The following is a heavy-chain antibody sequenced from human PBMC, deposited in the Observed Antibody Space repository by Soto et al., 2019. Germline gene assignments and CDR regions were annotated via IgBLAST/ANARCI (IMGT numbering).Heavy chain of an antibody. CDR1: RFTFGDYA. CDR3: TRDRSTFYYDSSGYGYFDY. CDR2: TRSKAYGGTT. D-gene: IGHD3-22*01. V-gene: IGHV3-49*03. Sequence: GESLKISCTTSRFTFGDYAMSWFRQAPGKGLEWIGFTRSKAYGGTTEYAASVKGRFTISRDDSKSIAYLLMNSLKTEDTAVYYCTRDRSTFYYDSSGYGYFDYWGQGTLVTVSS. J-gene: IGHJ4*02.